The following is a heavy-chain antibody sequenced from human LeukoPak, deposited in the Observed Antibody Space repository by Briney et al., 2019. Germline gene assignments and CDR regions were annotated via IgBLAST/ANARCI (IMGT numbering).Heavy chain of an antibody. CDR3: ARGGDSYYYYYGMDV. D-gene: IGHD4-17*01. J-gene: IGHJ6*02. V-gene: IGHV4-61*02. CDR2: IYTSGST. Sequence: SQTLSLTCTVSGGSISSDGYSWSWLRQQPGKGLEWIGRIYTSGSTNYNPSLKSRVTMSVDTSKNQFSLKLSSVTAADTAVYYCARGGDSYYYYYGMDVWGQGTTVTVSS. CDR1: GGSISSDGYS.